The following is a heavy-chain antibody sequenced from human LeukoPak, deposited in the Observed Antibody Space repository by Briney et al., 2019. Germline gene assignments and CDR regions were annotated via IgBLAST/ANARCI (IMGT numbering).Heavy chain of an antibody. Sequence: PSETLSLTCAVSGYSISSGYYWGWIRQPPGKGLEWIGSIYHSGSTYYNPSLKSRVTMSVDTSKNQFSLRLGSVTAADTAVYYCARASYYDFRKAFDIWGQGTMVTVSS. V-gene: IGHV4-38-2*01. CDR2: IYHSGST. CDR3: ARASYYDFRKAFDI. J-gene: IGHJ3*02. D-gene: IGHD3-3*01. CDR1: GYSISSGYY.